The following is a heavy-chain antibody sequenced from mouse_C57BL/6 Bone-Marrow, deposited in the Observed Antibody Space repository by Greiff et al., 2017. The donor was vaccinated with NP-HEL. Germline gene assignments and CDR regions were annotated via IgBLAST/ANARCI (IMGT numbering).Heavy chain of an antibody. CDR1: GFTFTDYW. D-gene: IGHD3-2*02. CDR3: ARQLRLLYVFDY. J-gene: IGHJ2*01. Sequence: VKLMESGAELMKPGASVKLSCMATGFTFTDYWIEWVKQRPGHGLEWIGEILPGCGSSNYNDKFKGKATFTADTSANTDYMQLSSLTTEDSAIYYCARQLRLLYVFDYWGQGTTLTVSS. CDR2: ILPGCGSS. V-gene: IGHV1-9*01.